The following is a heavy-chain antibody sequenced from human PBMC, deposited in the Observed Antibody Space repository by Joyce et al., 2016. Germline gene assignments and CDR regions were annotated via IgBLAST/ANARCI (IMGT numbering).Heavy chain of an antibody. CDR2: IYYSGST. Sequence: QVQLQESGPGLVTPSETLSLTCTVSGGSISIHYWSWIRPPPGKRLEWMGSIYYSGSTNYNPSLKSRVTISVDTSKNQFSLKLRSVSAADTAVYYCARGLGTPYGMDVWGQGTTVTVSS. CDR1: GGSISIHY. J-gene: IGHJ6*02. V-gene: IGHV4-59*11. D-gene: IGHD7-27*01. CDR3: ARGLGTPYGMDV.